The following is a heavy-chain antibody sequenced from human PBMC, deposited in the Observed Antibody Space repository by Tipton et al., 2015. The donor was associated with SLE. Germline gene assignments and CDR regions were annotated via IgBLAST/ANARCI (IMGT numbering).Heavy chain of an antibody. J-gene: IGHJ1*01. Sequence: TLSLTCTAYGGSFSGYYWTWIRQPPGKGLEWIGEISHSGSTVYNPSLKSRVTISLDTSKYFSLELSSVTAADTAMYYCAGDSLWWLLWGQGTLVTASS. V-gene: IGHV4-34*01. CDR3: AGDSLWWLL. CDR2: ISHSGST. D-gene: IGHD2-15*01. CDR1: GGSFSGYY.